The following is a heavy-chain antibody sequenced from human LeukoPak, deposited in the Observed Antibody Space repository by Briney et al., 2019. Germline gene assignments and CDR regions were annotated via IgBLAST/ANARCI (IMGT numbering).Heavy chain of an antibody. Sequence: GRSLRLSCAASGFTFSSYGMHWVRQAPGKGLEWVAVISYDGSNKYYADSVKGRFTISRDNSKNTLYLQMNSLRAEDTAVYYCAKGSHSSSWYWPDYWGQGTLVTVSS. J-gene: IGHJ4*02. CDR2: ISYDGSNK. D-gene: IGHD6-13*01. CDR1: GFTFSSYG. CDR3: AKGSHSSSWYWPDY. V-gene: IGHV3-30*18.